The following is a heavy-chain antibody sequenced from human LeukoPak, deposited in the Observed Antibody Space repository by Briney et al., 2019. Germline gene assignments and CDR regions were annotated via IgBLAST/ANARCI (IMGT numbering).Heavy chain of an antibody. J-gene: IGHJ4*02. CDR3: ARGPHWDPHFDY. CDR1: GFTFDDYA. V-gene: IGHV3-20*04. D-gene: IGHD7-27*01. CDR2: INWNGGST. Sequence: GGSLRLSCAASGFTFDDYAMSWVRQAPGKGLEWVSRINWNGGSTSYADSVKGRFTISRDNAKNSLYLQMNSLRAEDTAVYYCARGPHWDPHFDYWGQGTLVTVSS.